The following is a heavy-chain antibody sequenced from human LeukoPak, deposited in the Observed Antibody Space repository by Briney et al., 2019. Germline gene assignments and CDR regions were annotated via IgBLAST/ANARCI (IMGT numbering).Heavy chain of an antibody. J-gene: IGHJ4*02. CDR3: ARGHLWSHGDIGPFDY. V-gene: IGHV1-69*01. Sequence: GASVKVSCKASGDTFSSYAISWVRQAPGQGLEWVGGIIPIFGTTDYAQKFQDLVTITADESTSTAYMELSSLRSEDTAVYYCARGHLWSHGDIGPFDYWGQGTLVTVSS. CDR1: GDTFSSYA. CDR2: IIPIFGTT. D-gene: IGHD3-16*01.